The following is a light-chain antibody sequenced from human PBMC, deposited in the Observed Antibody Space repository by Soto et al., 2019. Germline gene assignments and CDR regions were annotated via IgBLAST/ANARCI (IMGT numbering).Light chain of an antibody. CDR2: EVT. CDR1: SSDVGNYNS. Sequence: QSVLTQPASVSGSPGQSITIPCTGTSSDVGNYNSVSWYQQHPGKVPKLIIYEVTTRPSGVFNRFSGSKSGNTASLTISGLQAEDEADYYCSSYRSGNTLVFGSGTKVTVL. J-gene: IGLJ6*01. CDR3: SSYRSGNTLV. V-gene: IGLV2-14*03.